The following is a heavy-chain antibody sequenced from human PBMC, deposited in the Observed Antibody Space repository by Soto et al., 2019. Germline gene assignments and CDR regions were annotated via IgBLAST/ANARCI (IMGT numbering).Heavy chain of an antibody. CDR3: ARVRGSYAVDY. CDR2: ISNSGGST. CDR1: GFTFSDYY. Sequence: QVQLVKSGGGLVKPGGSLRLSCAASGFTFSDYYMSWMRQAPGKGLEWVSYISNSGGSTHYADSVKGRFTISRDNAKNSLHLQMNSLRTEDTALYYCARVRGSYAVDYWGQGTLVTVSS. D-gene: IGHD1-26*01. V-gene: IGHV3-11*01. J-gene: IGHJ4*02.